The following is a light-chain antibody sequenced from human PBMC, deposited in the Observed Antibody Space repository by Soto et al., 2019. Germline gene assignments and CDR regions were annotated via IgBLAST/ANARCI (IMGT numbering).Light chain of an antibody. V-gene: IGKV3-20*01. CDR2: GAS. J-gene: IGKJ1*01. CDR1: QSVSSNL. CDR3: QQYHDWPRT. Sequence: EIVLTQSPGTLSLSPGERATLSCRASQSVSSNLLVWYQQHPGQAPRLLIYGASSRATGIPDRFSGSGSGTDFSLTIRRLEPDDFAVYYCQQYHDWPRTFGRGTKVDIK.